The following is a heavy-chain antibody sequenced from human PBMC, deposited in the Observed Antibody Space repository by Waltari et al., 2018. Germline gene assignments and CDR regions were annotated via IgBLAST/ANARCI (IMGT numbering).Heavy chain of an antibody. CDR2: INHSGST. D-gene: IGHD3-22*01. J-gene: IGHJ4*02. V-gene: IGHV4-34*01. Sequence: LKPSETLSLTCAVYGGSFSGYYWSWIRQPPGKGLEWIGEINHSGSTNYNPSLKSQVTISVDTSKNQFSLKLSSVTAADTAVYYCARGYGLYYYDSSGYYDYWGQGTLVTVSS. CDR1: GGSFSGYY. CDR3: ARGYGLYYYDSSGYYDY.